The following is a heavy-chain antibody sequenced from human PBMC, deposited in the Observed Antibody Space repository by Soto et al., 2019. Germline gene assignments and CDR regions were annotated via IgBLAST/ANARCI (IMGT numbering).Heavy chain of an antibody. CDR1: GGSISSGGYY. Sequence: QVQLQESGPGLVKPSQTLSLTCTVSGGSISSGGYYWSWIRQHPGKGLEWIGYIYYSGSTYYNPSLKSRVTISVDTAKNQSSLKLSSVTAADTAVYYCARDSSENYGMDVWGQGTTVTVSS. V-gene: IGHV4-31*03. D-gene: IGHD3-22*01. J-gene: IGHJ6*02. CDR2: IYYSGST. CDR3: ARDSSENYGMDV.